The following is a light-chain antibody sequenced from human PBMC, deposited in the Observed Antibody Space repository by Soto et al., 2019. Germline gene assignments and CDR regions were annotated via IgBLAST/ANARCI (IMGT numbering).Light chain of an antibody. CDR2: DAS. Sequence: DIQMTRSPSTLSASVGDRVTITCRASQSISTRLAWHQQKPGKAPKLLIYDASSLQSGVPSRFSGSGSGTEFTLTISSLQPDDFATYYCQQYNSFSETFGQGTKVDIK. V-gene: IGKV1-5*01. CDR1: QSISTR. CDR3: QQYNSFSET. J-gene: IGKJ1*01.